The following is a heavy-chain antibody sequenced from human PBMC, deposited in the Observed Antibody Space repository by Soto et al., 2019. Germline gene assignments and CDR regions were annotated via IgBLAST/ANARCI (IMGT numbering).Heavy chain of an antibody. CDR1: GYSISSSNW. Sequence: QVQLQESGPGLVKPSYTLSLTCAVSGYSISSSNWWGWIRQPPGKGLEWIGYIYYSGSTYYNPSLKSRGTMSVDTYKNQFSLKLSTVTAVDTAVYYCARSKDSAAGEFDYWGQGTLVTVSS. CDR3: ARSKDSAAGEFDY. V-gene: IGHV4-28*01. J-gene: IGHJ4*02. D-gene: IGHD6-13*01. CDR2: IYYSGST.